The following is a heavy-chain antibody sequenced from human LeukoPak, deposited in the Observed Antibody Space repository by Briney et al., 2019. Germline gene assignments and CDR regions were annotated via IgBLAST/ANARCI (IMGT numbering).Heavy chain of an antibody. CDR1: GFTFSNYG. CDR3: ARESSTWGDAFDY. CDR2: IWFDGSNK. D-gene: IGHD3-16*01. J-gene: IGHJ4*02. Sequence: GRSLRLSCAASGFTFSNYGMHWVRQAPGKGLERVAVIWFDGSNKYYADSVKGRFTISRDNSKNTLYLQMNSLRAEDTAVYYCARESSTWGDAFDYWGQGTLVTVSS. V-gene: IGHV3-33*01.